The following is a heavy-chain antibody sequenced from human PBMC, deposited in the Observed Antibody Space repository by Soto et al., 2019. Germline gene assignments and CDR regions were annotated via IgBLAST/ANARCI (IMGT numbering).Heavy chain of an antibody. Sequence: SETLSLTCSVSTDSVYNGFYYWSGIRQPPGKGLEWIGYVHFSGSIHYNPSLRSRVTISVDTSKKQLSLRLTSVTAADTAVYYCARGGDPYKMRRYWGQGILVTVSS. D-gene: IGHD3-10*01. CDR1: TDSVYNGFYY. J-gene: IGHJ4*02. CDR2: VHFSGSI. CDR3: ARGGDPYKMRRY. V-gene: IGHV4-61*01.